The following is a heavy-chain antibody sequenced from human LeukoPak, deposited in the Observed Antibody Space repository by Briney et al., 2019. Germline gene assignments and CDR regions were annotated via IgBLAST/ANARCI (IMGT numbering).Heavy chain of an antibody. J-gene: IGHJ6*03. CDR2: IRKDGSNR. CDR3: AKEGVQATVGDPYYMDV. Sequence: TGGSLRLSCALSGFTFSDYGMHWVRQAPGKGLEWVALIRKDGSNRHYADSVKGRFTISRDHAKNTDYLQMNSLTTEDTALYYCAKEGVQATVGDPYYMDVWGKGTTVIVSS. CDR1: GFTFSDYG. V-gene: IGHV3-30*02. D-gene: IGHD1-26*01.